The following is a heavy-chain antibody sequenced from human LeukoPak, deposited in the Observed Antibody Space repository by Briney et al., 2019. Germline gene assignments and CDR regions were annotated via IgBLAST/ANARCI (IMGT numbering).Heavy chain of an antibody. CDR2: IYPSGST. Sequence: GGSLRLSCAASGFTFSRYTMNWVRQAPGKGLEWVSVIYPSGSTYYADSVKGRFTISRDNSKNTVDLQMNNLRAEDTAVYYCARDTPAAGTRYFDYWGQGTLVTVSS. J-gene: IGHJ4*02. V-gene: IGHV3-66*01. CDR1: GFTFSRYT. CDR3: ARDTPAAGTRYFDY. D-gene: IGHD6-13*01.